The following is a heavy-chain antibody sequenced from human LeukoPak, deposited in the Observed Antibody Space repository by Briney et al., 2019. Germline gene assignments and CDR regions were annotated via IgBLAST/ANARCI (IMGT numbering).Heavy chain of an antibody. CDR3: AKERVPAAYRRHFDL. D-gene: IGHD2-2*01. CDR1: GFTFDDYA. J-gene: IGHJ2*01. Sequence: GRSLRLSCAASGFTFDDYAMRWVRQAPGKGLGWVSGISWNSGSIGYADSVKGRFTISRDNAKNSLYLQMNSLRAEDTALYYCAKERVPAAYRRHFDLWGRGTLVTVSS. V-gene: IGHV3-9*01. CDR2: ISWNSGSI.